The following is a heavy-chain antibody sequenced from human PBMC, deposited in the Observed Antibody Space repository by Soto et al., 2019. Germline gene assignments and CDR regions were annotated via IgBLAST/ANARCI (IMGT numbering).Heavy chain of an antibody. CDR2: IYTTGAT. J-gene: IGHJ4*02. CDR1: GDSISRKY. Sequence: QVQLQESGPGLVKPSETLSLTCSVSGDSISRKYWSWLRQPAGWGLEWIGRIYTTGATNYNSSLKSRVSMSVDTSKNQFSLRLTSVTAADTAVYFCAMTVIAPSPYLDHWGQGILVTVSS. CDR3: AMTVIAPSPYLDH. D-gene: IGHD4-17*01. V-gene: IGHV4-4*07.